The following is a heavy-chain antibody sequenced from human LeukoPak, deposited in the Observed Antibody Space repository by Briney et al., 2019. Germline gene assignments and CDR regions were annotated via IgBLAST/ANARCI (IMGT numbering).Heavy chain of an antibody. CDR2: IKQDGSEK. J-gene: IGHJ4*02. CDR3: AREAWSSAWY. V-gene: IGHV3-7*03. D-gene: IGHD6-19*01. CDR1: GFTFSSNW. Sequence: PGGSLRLSCAASGFTFSSNWMSWVRQAPGKGLEWVANIKQDGSEKYYVDSVKGRFTISRDNAKNLLFLQMNSLRAEDTAVYYCAREAWSSAWYWGQGTLVTVSS.